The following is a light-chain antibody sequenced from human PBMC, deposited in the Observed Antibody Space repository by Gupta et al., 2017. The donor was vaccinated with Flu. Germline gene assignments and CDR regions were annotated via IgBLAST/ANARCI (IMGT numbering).Light chain of an antibody. CDR3: AAWDDSLGVRV. Sequence: QSVLTQPPSASGTPGPRVTTSSSGTGSNIGSNYVCWYQQLPATAPKLLIVINNQRPSAGPDRFSGSKSGTSASATIIVLRAEDDADYYCAAWDDSLGVRVFGGGTKLTVL. CDR1: GSNIGSNY. V-gene: IGLV1-47*02. J-gene: IGLJ3*02. CDR2: INN.